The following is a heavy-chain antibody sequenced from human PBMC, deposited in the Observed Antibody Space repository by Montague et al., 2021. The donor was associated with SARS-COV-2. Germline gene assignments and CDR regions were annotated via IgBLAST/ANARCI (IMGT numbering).Heavy chain of an antibody. D-gene: IGHD3-22*01. V-gene: IGHV3-66*01. CDR3: ARGGRYYDSRGYGDAFDI. Sequence: SLRLSCAASGFTVSSNYMNWVRQAPGKGLEWVSVIYSGGSTYYADSVKGRFTISRDNSKNTLYLQMNSVRAEDTAVYYCARGGRYYDSRGYGDAFDIWGQGTMVTVPS. CDR1: GFTVSSNY. J-gene: IGHJ3*02. CDR2: IYSGGST.